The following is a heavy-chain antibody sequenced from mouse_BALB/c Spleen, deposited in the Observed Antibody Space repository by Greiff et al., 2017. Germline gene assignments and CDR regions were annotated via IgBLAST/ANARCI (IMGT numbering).Heavy chain of an antibody. J-gene: IGHJ4*01. CDR3: ARWNNYYAMDY. V-gene: IGHV5-17*02. CDR1: GFTFSSFG. CDR2: ISSGSSTI. Sequence: EVQGVESGGGLVQPGGSRKLSCAASGFTFSSFGMHWVRQAPEKGREWVAYISSGSSTIYYADTVKGRFTISRDNPKNTLFLQMTSLRSEDTAMYYCARWNNYYAMDYWGQGTSVTVSS.